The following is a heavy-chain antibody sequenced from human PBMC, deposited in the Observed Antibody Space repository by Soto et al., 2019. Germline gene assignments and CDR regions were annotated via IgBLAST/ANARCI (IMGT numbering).Heavy chain of an antibody. D-gene: IGHD3-22*01. V-gene: IGHV3-74*01. CDR2: INSDGSST. CDR1: GFTFSSYW. CDR3: ARDPSSAHWRYGMDV. Sequence: GGSLRLSCAASGFTFSSYWMHWVRQAQGKGLVWVSRINSDGSSTSYADSVKGRFTISRDNAKNTLYLQMNSLRAEDTAVYYCARDPSSAHWRYGMDVWGQGTKVTVSS. J-gene: IGHJ6*02.